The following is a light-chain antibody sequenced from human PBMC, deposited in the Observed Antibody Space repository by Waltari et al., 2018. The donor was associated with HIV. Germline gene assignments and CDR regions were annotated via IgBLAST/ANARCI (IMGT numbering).Light chain of an antibody. CDR3: QQSYSTPYT. CDR1: QSIIRY. Sequence: DIQMTQSPSSLSASVGDRVTITCRASQSIIRYLNWYQQKPGKAPKLLIYASSTLQSGVPSRFSGSGSGTDFTLTISSLQPDDFATYYCQQSYSTPYTFGQGTRLEI. V-gene: IGKV1-39*01. CDR2: ASS. J-gene: IGKJ2*01.